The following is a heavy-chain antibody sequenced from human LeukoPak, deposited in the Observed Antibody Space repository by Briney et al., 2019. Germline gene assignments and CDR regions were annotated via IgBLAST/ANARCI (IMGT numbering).Heavy chain of an antibody. CDR3: ARIKSGGTDCSSTSCPFDY. V-gene: IGHV4-34*01. J-gene: IGHJ4*02. D-gene: IGHD2-2*01. CDR1: GGSFSGYY. CDR2: INHSGST. Sequence: SETLSLTCAVYGGSFSGYYWSWIRQPPGKGLEWIGEINHSGSTNYNPSLKSRVTISVDTSKNQFSLKLSSVTAADTAVYYCARIKSGGTDCSSTSCPFDYWGQGTLVTVSS.